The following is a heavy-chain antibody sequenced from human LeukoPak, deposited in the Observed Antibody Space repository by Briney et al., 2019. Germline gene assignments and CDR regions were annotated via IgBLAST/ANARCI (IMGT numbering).Heavy chain of an antibody. Sequence: SETLSLTCAVYGGSFSGYYWSWIRQPPGKGLEWIGEINHSGSTNYNPSLKSRVTISVDTSKNQFSLKLSSVTAADTAVYYCARRARDGYKPFDYWGQGTLVTVSS. CDR2: INHSGST. V-gene: IGHV4-34*01. D-gene: IGHD5-24*01. CDR1: GGSFSGYY. J-gene: IGHJ4*02. CDR3: ARRARDGYKPFDY.